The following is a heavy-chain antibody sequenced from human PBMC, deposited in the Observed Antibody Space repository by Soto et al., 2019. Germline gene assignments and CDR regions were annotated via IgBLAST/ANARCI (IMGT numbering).Heavy chain of an antibody. V-gene: IGHV4-39*01. Sequence: SETLSLTCGVSGGSISSSSYYWGWTRQPPGKGLEWIGSIYYSGSTYYNPSLKSRVTISVDTSKNQFSLKLSSVTAADTAVYYCARRGGAAAGTAFDYWGQGTLVTVSS. CDR3: ARRGGAAAGTAFDY. CDR2: IYYSGST. J-gene: IGHJ4*02. CDR1: GGSISSSSYY. D-gene: IGHD6-13*01.